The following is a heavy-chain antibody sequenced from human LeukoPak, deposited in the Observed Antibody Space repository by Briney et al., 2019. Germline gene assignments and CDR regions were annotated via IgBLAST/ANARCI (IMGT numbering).Heavy chain of an antibody. J-gene: IGHJ5*02. CDR1: GGSISYYY. CDR3: ARLNYGGNPVAGWFDP. Sequence: SETLSLTCTVSGGSISYYYWSWIRQPPGKGLEWIGHIYHSGSTNYNPSFKSRVTISVDTSKNHFSLKLSSVTAADTAVYYCARLNYGGNPVAGWFDPWGQGTLVTVSS. V-gene: IGHV4-59*08. D-gene: IGHD4-23*01. CDR2: IYHSGST.